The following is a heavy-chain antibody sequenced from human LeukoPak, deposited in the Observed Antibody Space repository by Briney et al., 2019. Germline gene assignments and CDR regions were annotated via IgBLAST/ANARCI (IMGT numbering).Heavy chain of an antibody. CDR2: IDPNSGGT. CDR3: ARGIAAPGARWFDP. Sequence: ASVKLSCTAFGYKLTDYCIHWVRQAPGQGLEWMGWIDPNSGGTNYAQNFKGRVTLTRDTSISTVYMEMSRLISDDTAVYYCARGIAAPGARWFDPWGRGTLVTVSS. CDR1: GYKLTDYC. V-gene: IGHV1-2*02. J-gene: IGHJ5*02. D-gene: IGHD6-13*01.